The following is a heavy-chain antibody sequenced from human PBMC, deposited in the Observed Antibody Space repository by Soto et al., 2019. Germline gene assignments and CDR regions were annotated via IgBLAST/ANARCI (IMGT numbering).Heavy chain of an antibody. Sequence: QVQLQESGPRLVKPSETLSLTCTVSGASIGASYWSWIRQSPGKGLEWMGYIFYSGSTNYSPSLNSRVSMTVDSSKNQVSLTLSSVTAADAAVYYWARVSTLTNPDYLCHGMLVTVSS. V-gene: IGHV4-59*01. D-gene: IGHD4-17*01. J-gene: IGHJ4*01. CDR2: IFYSGST. CDR3: ARVSTLTNPDY. CDR1: GASIGASY.